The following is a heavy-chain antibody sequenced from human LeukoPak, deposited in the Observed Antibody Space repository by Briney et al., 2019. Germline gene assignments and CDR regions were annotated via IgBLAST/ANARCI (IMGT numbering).Heavy chain of an antibody. J-gene: IGHJ5*02. D-gene: IGHD4-23*01. Sequence: GASVKVSCKASGYTFTSYGISWVRQAPGQGLELMGWISAYNGNTNYAQKLQGRVTMTTDTSTSTAYMELRSLRSDDTAVYYCAKDLRWDHPGLDPWGQGTLVIVSS. CDR1: GYTFTSYG. CDR2: ISAYNGNT. CDR3: AKDLRWDHPGLDP. V-gene: IGHV1-18*01.